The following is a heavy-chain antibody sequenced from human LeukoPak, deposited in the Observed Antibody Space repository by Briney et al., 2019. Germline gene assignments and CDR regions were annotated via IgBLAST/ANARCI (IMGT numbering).Heavy chain of an antibody. CDR2: IYTSVST. CDR3: ARDYRSVLPRYYYYYYMDV. Sequence: SETLSLTCTVSGGSISSYYWSWIRQPAGKGLEWIGRIYTSVSTNYNPSLKSRVTMSVDTSKNQFSLKLSSVTAADTAVYYCARDYRSVLPRYYYYYYMDVWGKGTTVTVSS. V-gene: IGHV4-4*07. D-gene: IGHD6-25*01. J-gene: IGHJ6*03. CDR1: GGSISSYY.